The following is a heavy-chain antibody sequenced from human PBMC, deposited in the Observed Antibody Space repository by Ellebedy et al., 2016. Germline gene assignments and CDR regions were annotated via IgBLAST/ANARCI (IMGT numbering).Heavy chain of an antibody. Sequence: GESLKISCKGSGYSFTSYWIGWVRQMPGKGLEWMGIIYPGDSDTRYSPSFQGQVTISADKSISTAYLQWSSLKASDTAMYYCARQKGQETSPNHRRYYYYGMDVWGQGTTVTVSS. CDR2: IYPGDSDT. CDR3: ARQKGQETSPNHRRYYYYGMDV. CDR1: GYSFTSYW. D-gene: IGHD2-2*01. J-gene: IGHJ6*02. V-gene: IGHV5-51*01.